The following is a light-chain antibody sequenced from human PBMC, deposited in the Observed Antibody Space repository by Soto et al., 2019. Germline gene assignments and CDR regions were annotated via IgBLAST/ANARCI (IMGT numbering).Light chain of an antibody. CDR2: DAS. J-gene: IGKJ1*01. CDR3: QQYGSSPET. Sequence: EIVLTQSPGTLSLSPGERATLSCRASQSVSYYLAWYQQKPGQAPRLLIYDASSRATGVPDRFSGSGSGTDFTLTISRLEPEDFAVYYCQQYGSSPETFGQGTKVEIE. V-gene: IGKV3-20*01. CDR1: QSVSYY.